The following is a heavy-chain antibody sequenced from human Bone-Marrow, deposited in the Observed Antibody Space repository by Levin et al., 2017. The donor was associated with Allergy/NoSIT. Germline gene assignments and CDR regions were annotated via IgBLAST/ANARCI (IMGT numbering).Heavy chain of an antibody. J-gene: IGHJ4*02. Sequence: GESLKISCKASGFTFISFGCSWVRQAPGQGPEWMGWISTRNGDRNYAQNFQDRLTMTTDTSTNTAYMELRSLSSDDTAVYYCARLWRGGDYWGQGTLVTVSS. CDR2: ISTRNGDR. D-gene: IGHD2-21*01. CDR1: GFTFISFG. CDR3: ARLWRGGDY. V-gene: IGHV1-18*01.